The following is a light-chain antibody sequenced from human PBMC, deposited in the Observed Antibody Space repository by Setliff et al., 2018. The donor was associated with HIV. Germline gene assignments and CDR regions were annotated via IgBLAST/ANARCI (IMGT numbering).Light chain of an antibody. J-gene: IGLJ2*01. CDR2: EVS. CDR3: SSYAGSNNLV. CDR1: SSDVGGYNY. V-gene: IGLV2-8*01. Sequence: ALAQPPSASGSPGQSVTISCTGTSSDVGGYNYVSWYQQHPGKAPKLMIYEVSKRPSGVPDRFSGSKSGNPASLTVSGLQAEDEADYYCSSYAGSNNLVFGGGTK.